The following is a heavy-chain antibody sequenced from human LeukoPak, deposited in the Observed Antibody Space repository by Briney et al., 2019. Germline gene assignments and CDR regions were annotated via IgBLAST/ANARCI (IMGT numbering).Heavy chain of an antibody. V-gene: IGHV4-34*01. J-gene: IGHJ6*02. CDR2: INHSGST. Sequence: SETLSLTCAVYGGSFSGYYWSWIRQPPGKGLEWIGEINHSGSTNYNPSLKSRVTISVDTSKNQFSLKLSSVTAADTAVYYCARLGRLGRLYHLGMDVWGQGTTVTVSS. CDR1: GGSFSGYY. D-gene: IGHD2-2*01. CDR3: ARLGRLGRLYHLGMDV.